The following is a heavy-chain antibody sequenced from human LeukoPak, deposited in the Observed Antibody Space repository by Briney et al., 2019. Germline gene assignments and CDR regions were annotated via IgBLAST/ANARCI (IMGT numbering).Heavy chain of an antibody. Sequence: PSETLSLTCTVSGGSISSSSYYWGWIRQPPGKGLEWIGSIYYSGSTYYNPSLKSRVTISVDTSKNQFSLKLSSVTAADTAVYYCARRFSGYDGGYVDYWGQGTLVTVSS. CDR3: ARRFSGYDGGYVDY. V-gene: IGHV4-39*07. CDR1: GGSISSSSYY. D-gene: IGHD5-12*01. J-gene: IGHJ4*02. CDR2: IYYSGST.